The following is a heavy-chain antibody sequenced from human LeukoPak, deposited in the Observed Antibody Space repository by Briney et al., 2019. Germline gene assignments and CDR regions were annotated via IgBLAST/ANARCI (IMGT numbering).Heavy chain of an antibody. J-gene: IGHJ4*02. CDR3: ARYYYDSSGFSQTFFDY. CDR1: GGTFSSYA. V-gene: IGHV1-69*10. D-gene: IGHD3-22*01. CDR2: IIPILGIA. Sequence: ASVKVSCKASGGTFSSYAISWVRQAPGQGVEWMGGIIPILGIANYAQKFQGRVTITADKSTNTAYMEVSSLRSEDTAVYYCARYYYDSSGFSQTFFDYWGQGTLVTVSS.